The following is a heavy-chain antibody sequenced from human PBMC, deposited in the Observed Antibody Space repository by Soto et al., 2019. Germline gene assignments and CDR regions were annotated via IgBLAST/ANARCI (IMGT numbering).Heavy chain of an antibody. J-gene: IGHJ4*02. CDR2: INSDGSST. D-gene: IGHD6-13*01. Sequence: EMQLVESGGGLVQPGGSLRHSCAASGFTFSSYWMHWVRQAPGKGLVWVSRINSDGSSTSYADSVKGLFTISRDNVKNTLYLLMTSLRAEDTAVYYCVRAAGSSDYWGQGTLVTVYS. V-gene: IGHV3-74*01. CDR1: GFTFSSYW. CDR3: VRAAGSSDY.